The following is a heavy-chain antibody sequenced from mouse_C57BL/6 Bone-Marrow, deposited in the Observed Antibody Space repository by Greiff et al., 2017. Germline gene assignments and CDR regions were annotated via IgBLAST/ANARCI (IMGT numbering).Heavy chain of an antibody. Sequence: VQLQQSGAELVKPGASVKISCKASGYAFSSYWMNWVKQRPGKGLEWIGQIYPGDGDTNYNGKFKGKATLTADKSSSTAYMQLSSLTSEDSAVYFCARLGLVTTVVATSYYAMDYWGQGTSVTVSS. D-gene: IGHD1-1*01. CDR1: GYAFSSYW. V-gene: IGHV1-80*01. CDR2: IYPGDGDT. CDR3: ARLGLVTTVVATSYYAMDY. J-gene: IGHJ4*01.